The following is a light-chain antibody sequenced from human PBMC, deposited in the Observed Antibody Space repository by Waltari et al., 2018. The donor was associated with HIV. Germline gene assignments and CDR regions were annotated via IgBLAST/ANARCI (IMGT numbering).Light chain of an antibody. Sequence: QSALTQPHSVSGSPGQSLPISCTGTSSYVDTFVSWYQQHPGKAPKVIIYDANKRPSGIPGRFSGSKSGNTASVTISGLEAEDEADYYCCSHAGNLIFVLGTGTKVTVL. CDR1: SSYVDTF. CDR2: DAN. J-gene: IGLJ1*01. CDR3: CSHAGNLIFV. V-gene: IGLV2-11*01.